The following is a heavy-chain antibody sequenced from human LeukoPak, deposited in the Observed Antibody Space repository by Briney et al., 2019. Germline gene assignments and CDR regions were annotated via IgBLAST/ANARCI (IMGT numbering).Heavy chain of an antibody. V-gene: IGHV3-30*18. J-gene: IGHJ4*02. CDR3: AKDKRRYLFSDYEFFDY. CDR1: GFTFTYYG. CDR2: ISYDGNHE. Sequence: GRSLRLSCAASGFTFTYYGMQWVRQAPGKGLKRVAAISYDGNHEFYADSVKGRFTISRDNSKNTLYLQMNSLRAEDTALYYCAKDKRRYLFSDYEFFDYWGQGTLVTVSS. D-gene: IGHD5-12*01.